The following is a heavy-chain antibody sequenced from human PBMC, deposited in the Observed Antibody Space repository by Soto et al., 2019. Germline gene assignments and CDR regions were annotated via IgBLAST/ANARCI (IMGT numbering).Heavy chain of an antibody. CDR1: GGSVSTGSYD. J-gene: IGHJ6*02. CDR2: IFFTGSA. Sequence: PSETLSLTCTVSGGSVSTGSYDWSWTRQPPGKGLEWIGKIFFTGSAHYNPSLRNRVTMSVDTSKDQFSLTLTSVTAADTAVYYCARDGHGMDVWGQGTTVTSP. CDR3: ARDGHGMDV. V-gene: IGHV4-61*01.